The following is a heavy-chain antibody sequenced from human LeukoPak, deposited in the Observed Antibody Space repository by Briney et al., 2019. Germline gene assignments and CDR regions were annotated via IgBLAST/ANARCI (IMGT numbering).Heavy chain of an antibody. J-gene: IGHJ4*02. CDR2: IKQDGNEK. CDR3: TRDPLTQNDY. Sequence: GGSLRLSCAASGFTFDSYWMSWVRQAPGKGLEWVANIKQDGNEKYYVDSVKGRFTIYRDNAENSLYLQMNSLRAEDTAVYYCTRDPLTQNDYWGQGTLAIVSS. CDR1: GFTFDSYW. V-gene: IGHV3-7*01. D-gene: IGHD1-14*01.